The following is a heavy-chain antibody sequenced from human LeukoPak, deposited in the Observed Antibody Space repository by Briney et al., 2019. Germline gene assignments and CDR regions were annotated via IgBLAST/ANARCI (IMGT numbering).Heavy chain of an antibody. CDR3: ARGPYYYDSSGYLGDDAFDI. Sequence: GGSLRLSCAASGFTFSNYAMSWVRQAPGKGLEWVSAISGSGGSTYYADSVKGRFTISRDNSKNTLYLQMNSLRAEDTAVYYCARGPYYYDSSGYLGDDAFDIWGQGTMVTVSS. J-gene: IGHJ3*02. V-gene: IGHV3-23*01. CDR1: GFTFSNYA. D-gene: IGHD3-22*01. CDR2: ISGSGGST.